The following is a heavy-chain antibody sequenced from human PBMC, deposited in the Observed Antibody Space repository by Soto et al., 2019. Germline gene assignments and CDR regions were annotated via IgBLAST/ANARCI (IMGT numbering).Heavy chain of an antibody. CDR1: GFTFSDYY. CDR3: ARDTADGSGSYRY. Sequence: GGSLRLSCAASGFTFSDYYMSWIRQAPGKGLEWVSYISSSSSYTNYADSVKGRFTISRDNAKNSLYLQMNSLRAEDTAVYYCARDTADGSGSYRYWGQGTLVTVSS. CDR2: ISSSSSYT. D-gene: IGHD3-10*01. V-gene: IGHV3-11*06. J-gene: IGHJ4*02.